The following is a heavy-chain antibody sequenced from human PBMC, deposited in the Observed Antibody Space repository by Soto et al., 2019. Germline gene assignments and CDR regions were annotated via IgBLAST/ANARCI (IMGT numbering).Heavy chain of an antibody. CDR2: INAGNGNT. V-gene: IGHV1-3*01. J-gene: IGHJ6*02. D-gene: IGHD3-10*01. CDR3: ASHYYYGSGSYRYGMDV. Sequence: QVQLVQSGAEVKKPGASVKVSCKASGYTFTSYAMHWVRQAPGQRLEWMGWINAGNGNTKYSQKFQGRVTITRDTSXSXVYMELSSLRSEDTAVYYCASHYYYGSGSYRYGMDVWGQGTTVTVSS. CDR1: GYTFTSYA.